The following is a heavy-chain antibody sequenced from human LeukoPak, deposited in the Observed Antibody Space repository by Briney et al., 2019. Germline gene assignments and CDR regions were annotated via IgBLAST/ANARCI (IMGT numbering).Heavy chain of an antibody. CDR3: ARFNWGSITY. D-gene: IGHD7-27*01. J-gene: IGHJ4*02. Sequence: SETLSLTCTVSGGSISSGGYYWSWIRQHPGKGLEWIGYIYYCGSTYYNPSLKSRVTISVDTSKNQFSLKLSSVTAADTAVYYCARFNWGSITYWGQGTLVTVSP. V-gene: IGHV4-31*03. CDR1: GGSISSGGYY. CDR2: IYYCGST.